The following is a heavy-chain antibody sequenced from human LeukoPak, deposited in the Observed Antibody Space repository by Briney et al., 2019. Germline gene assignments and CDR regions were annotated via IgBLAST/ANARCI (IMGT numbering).Heavy chain of an antibody. V-gene: IGHV3-11*01. J-gene: IGHJ4*02. Sequence: GGSLRLSCAASGFPFSDFYMAWFRQPPGKGLECISYISSGGTSISYADSVKGRFTISRDNAKNSLYLQMNSLRAEDTALYYCARSSRGWYLPDYWGQGTLVTVSS. CDR3: ARSSRGWYLPDY. D-gene: IGHD6-19*01. CDR2: ISSGGTSI. CDR1: GFPFSDFY.